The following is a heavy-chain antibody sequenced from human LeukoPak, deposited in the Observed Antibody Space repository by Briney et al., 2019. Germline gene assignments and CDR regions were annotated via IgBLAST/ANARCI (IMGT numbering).Heavy chain of an antibody. J-gene: IGHJ4*02. D-gene: IGHD1-26*01. CDR2: IYYNGDT. CDR3: ASLRNGWELTD. CDR1: GGSISSSSYY. V-gene: IGHV4-39*01. Sequence: SETLSLTCTVSGGSISSSSYYWGWIRQPPGKGRELFGRIYYNGDTHYNPSLKSRVTISVDTSKNQFSLKLRSVTATDTAVYFCASLRNGWELTDWGQGTLVTVSS.